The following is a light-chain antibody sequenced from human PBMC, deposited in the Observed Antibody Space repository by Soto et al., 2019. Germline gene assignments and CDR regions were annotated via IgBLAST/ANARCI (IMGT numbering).Light chain of an antibody. CDR1: SSNVGGYKY. J-gene: IGLJ1*01. CDR2: DIR. CDR3: SSYTSSSTQV. Sequence: QSALTQPASVSGSPGQSITISCTGTSSNVGGYKYVSWYQQHPGKAPKLMIYDIRNRPSGVSNRFSGSKSGNTASLTISGLEAEDEAIYYCSSYTSSSTQVFGTGTKLTVL. V-gene: IGLV2-14*03.